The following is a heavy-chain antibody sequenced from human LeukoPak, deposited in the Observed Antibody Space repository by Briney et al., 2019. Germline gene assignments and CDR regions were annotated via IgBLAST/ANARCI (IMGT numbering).Heavy chain of an antibody. Sequence: GGSLRLSCAASGNYCMHWVRQAPGKGLVWVSHINSDGSWTSYADSVEGRFTISKDNAKNTVYLQMNSLRAEDTAVYYCVSFYETYWGRGTLVTVSS. D-gene: IGHD2/OR15-2a*01. J-gene: IGHJ4*02. CDR3: VSFYETY. CDR2: INSDGSWT. V-gene: IGHV3-74*01. CDR1: GNYC.